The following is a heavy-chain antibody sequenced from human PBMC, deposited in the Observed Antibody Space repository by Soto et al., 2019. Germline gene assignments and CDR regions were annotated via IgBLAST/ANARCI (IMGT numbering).Heavy chain of an antibody. V-gene: IGHV3-49*04. CDR1: GFPFSTYA. Sequence: GGSLRLSCAASGFPFSTYAMSWVRQAPGKALEWVSTISGGTIEYAASVKGRFTISRDDSNSIAYPQMNSLKTEDTAVYFCSSRNGPGEVDAFDIWGQGTMVTV. CDR3: SSRNGPGEVDAFDI. J-gene: IGHJ3*02. CDR2: ISGGTI. D-gene: IGHD3-10*01.